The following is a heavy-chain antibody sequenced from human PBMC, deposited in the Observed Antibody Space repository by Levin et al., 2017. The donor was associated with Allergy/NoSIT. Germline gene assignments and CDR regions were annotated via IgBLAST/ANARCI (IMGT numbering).Heavy chain of an antibody. Sequence: GESLKISCKASGYTFTDNYLHWVRQAPGQGLEWMGWINPNSGSTKYVQKFKGRITMTRDTSISTAYMELSSLRSDDTAVYFCAREWLGGYINALDNWGQGTMVVVSS. J-gene: IGHJ3*02. V-gene: IGHV1-2*02. CDR2: INPNSGST. CDR3: AREWLGGYINALDN. CDR1: GYTFTDNY. D-gene: IGHD3-10*01.